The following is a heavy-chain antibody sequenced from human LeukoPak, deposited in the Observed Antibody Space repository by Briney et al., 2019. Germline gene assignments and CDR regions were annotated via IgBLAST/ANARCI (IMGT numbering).Heavy chain of an antibody. D-gene: IGHD3-10*01. Sequence: SETLSLTCTVSDGSIRDSHHYWGWIRQPPGKGLERIGGIYFTGTTYHNPSLRSRVTISVDTSKNQFSLKLNSVTAADMAVYYCARVLITALRGPNRMDVWGQGITVTVSS. CDR2: IYFTGTT. V-gene: IGHV4-39*01. CDR1: DGSIRDSHHY. CDR3: ARVLITALRGPNRMDV. J-gene: IGHJ6*02.